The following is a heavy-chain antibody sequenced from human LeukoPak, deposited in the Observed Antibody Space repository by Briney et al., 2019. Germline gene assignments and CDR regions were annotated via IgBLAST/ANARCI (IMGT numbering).Heavy chain of an antibody. V-gene: IGHV4-38-2*02. J-gene: IGHJ4*02. CDR3: ARGVGLTQGGAFDY. CDR1: GYSISSGFY. Sequence: SETLSLTCIVSGYSISSGFYWGWIRQPPGKALEWIGSISHSGSTHYNSSLKSRVTISVDTSKNQLSLKLSSVTAADTAVYYCARGVGLTQGGAFDYWGQGTLVTVSS. CDR2: ISHSGST. D-gene: IGHD3-16*01.